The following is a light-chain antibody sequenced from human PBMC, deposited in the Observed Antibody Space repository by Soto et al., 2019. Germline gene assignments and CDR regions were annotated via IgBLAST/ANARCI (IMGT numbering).Light chain of an antibody. CDR2: DAS. V-gene: IGKV3-11*01. Sequence: EIVLTPSPATLSLSPGERATLSCRASQRVSSYLAWYQQKPGQAPRLLIYDASNRATGIPARFSGSGSGTDFTLTISCREPEDFAVYYCQKRSNLPVTFGQGTRLEIK. J-gene: IGKJ5*01. CDR1: QRVSSY. CDR3: QKRSNLPVT.